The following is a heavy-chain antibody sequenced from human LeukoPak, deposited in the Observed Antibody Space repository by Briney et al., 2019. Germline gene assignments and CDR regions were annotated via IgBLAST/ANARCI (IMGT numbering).Heavy chain of an antibody. CDR1: GYIFSSYG. J-gene: IGHJ4*02. V-gene: IGHV1-46*01. D-gene: IGHD6-6*01. Sequence: ASVKVSCKASGYIFSSYGITWVRQAPGQGLEWMGIINPSGGSTSYAQKFQGRVTMTRDTSTSTVYMELSSLRSEDTAVYYCAREGIVGSSAQNDYWGQGTLVTVSS. CDR2: INPSGGST. CDR3: AREGIVGSSAQNDY.